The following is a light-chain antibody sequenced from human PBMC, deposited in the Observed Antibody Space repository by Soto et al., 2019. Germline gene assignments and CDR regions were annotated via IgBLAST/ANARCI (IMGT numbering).Light chain of an antibody. Sequence: DIQMTQSPSSLSASVGDRVTITCRASQSISIYLNWYQQKPGKAPMLLIYAASSLQSGVPSRFGGSGSGTDFTLTITSLQPEDFATYYCQQSYSTPTFGGGTRLEI. CDR3: QQSYSTPT. CDR1: QSISIY. V-gene: IGKV1-39*01. J-gene: IGKJ5*01. CDR2: AAS.